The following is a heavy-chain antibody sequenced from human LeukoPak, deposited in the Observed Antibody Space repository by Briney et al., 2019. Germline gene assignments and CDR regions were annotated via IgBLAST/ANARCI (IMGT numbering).Heavy chain of an antibody. Sequence: SETLSLTCAVYGENFSIYFYSWIRQPPGKGLEWIGEINHGGSTNYNPSLKSRVTISVDTSKNQFSLKLSSVTAADTAVYYCARGQYQLLPYFDYWGQGTLVTVSS. D-gene: IGHD2-2*01. V-gene: IGHV4-34*01. CDR1: GENFSIYF. CDR2: INHGGST. J-gene: IGHJ4*02. CDR3: ARGQYQLLPYFDY.